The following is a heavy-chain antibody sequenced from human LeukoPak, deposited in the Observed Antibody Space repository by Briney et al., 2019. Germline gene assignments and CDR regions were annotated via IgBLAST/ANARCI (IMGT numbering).Heavy chain of an antibody. CDR3: ARDRGSSSWYVGWFDP. J-gene: IGHJ5*02. Sequence: SETLSLTCTVSGGSISSYYWSWIRQPPGKGLEWIGYIYYSGSTNYNPSLKSRVTMSVDTSKNQFSLKLSSVTAADTAVYYCARDRGSSSWYVGWFDPWGQGTLVTVSS. CDR1: GGSISSYY. CDR2: IYYSGST. D-gene: IGHD6-13*01. V-gene: IGHV4-59*12.